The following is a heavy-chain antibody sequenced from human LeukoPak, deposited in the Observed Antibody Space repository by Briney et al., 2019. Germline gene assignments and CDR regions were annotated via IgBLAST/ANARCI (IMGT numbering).Heavy chain of an antibody. CDR3: ARGRHDITMIVVVMTSVSYYLDV. Sequence: SQTLSLTCAVSGDSISSGDYSWSWIRQPSGKGLEWIGYIFHSGSSYYNPSLKSRVTISVDKSKNQFSLKLRSVTAADTAVYYCARGRHDITMIVVVMTSVSYYLDVWGKGTTVTVS. D-gene: IGHD3-22*01. J-gene: IGHJ6*03. CDR2: IFHSGSS. CDR1: GDSISSGDYS. V-gene: IGHV4-30-2*01.